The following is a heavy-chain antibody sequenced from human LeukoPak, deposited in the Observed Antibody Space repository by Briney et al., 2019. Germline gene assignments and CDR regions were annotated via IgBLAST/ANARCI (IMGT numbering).Heavy chain of an antibody. J-gene: IGHJ2*01. V-gene: IGHV3-23*01. Sequence: GGSLRLSCAASGFTFSSFDFHWVRQAPGKGLEWVSVISGTSGTTYQADSVKGRFTISRDNSKNTLYLQMNSLRAEDTAVYYCTKVRIPYGAYWYFDLWGRGTLVTVSS. D-gene: IGHD4/OR15-4a*01. CDR2: ISGTSGTT. CDR1: GFTFSSFD. CDR3: TKVRIPYGAYWYFDL.